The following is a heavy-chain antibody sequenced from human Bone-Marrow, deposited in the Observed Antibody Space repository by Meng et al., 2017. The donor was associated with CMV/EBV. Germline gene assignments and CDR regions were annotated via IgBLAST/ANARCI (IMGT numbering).Heavy chain of an antibody. CDR3: ARNYQKGLAAAGSCWFDP. D-gene: IGHD6-13*01. Sequence: SETLSLTCAVYGGSFSGYYWSWIRQPPGKGLEWIGEINHSGSTNYNPSLKSRVTISVDTSKNQFSLQLNSVTPEDTAVYYCARNYQKGLAAAGSCWFDPWGQGTLVTVSS. V-gene: IGHV4-34*01. CDR1: GGSFSGYY. CDR2: INHSGST. J-gene: IGHJ5*02.